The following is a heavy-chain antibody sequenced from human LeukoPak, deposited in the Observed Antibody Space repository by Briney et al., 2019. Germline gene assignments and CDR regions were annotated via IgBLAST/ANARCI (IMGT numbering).Heavy chain of an antibody. Sequence: GGSLRLSCAASGFTFSSYWMHWVRQPPGKGLVWVSRIYVDGRTTNYGDSVKGRFTISRDNAKNTVYLEMNSLSVEDTATYYCIRDFRSADLWGQGTLVTVTS. CDR2: IYVDGRTT. V-gene: IGHV3-74*01. CDR1: GFTFSSYW. CDR3: IRDFRSADL. J-gene: IGHJ5*02.